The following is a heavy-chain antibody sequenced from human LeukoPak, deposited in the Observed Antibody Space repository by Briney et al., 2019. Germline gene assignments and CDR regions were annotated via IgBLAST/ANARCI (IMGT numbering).Heavy chain of an antibody. V-gene: IGHV4-34*01. CDR2: LNHSGST. J-gene: IGHJ4*02. Sequence: SETLSLTCAVYGGSFSGYYWSWMRQPPGKGLEWIGELNHSGSTNYNPSLKRRVTISVDTSKNQFSLKLSSVTAADTAVYYCARKGNLNNASDYWGQGTLVTVSS. CDR1: GGSFSGYY. D-gene: IGHD2-8*01. CDR3: ARKGNLNNASDY.